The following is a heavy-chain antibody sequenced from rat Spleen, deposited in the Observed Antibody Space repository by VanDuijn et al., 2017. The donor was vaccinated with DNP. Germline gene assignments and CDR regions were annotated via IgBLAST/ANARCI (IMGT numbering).Heavy chain of an antibody. CDR2: ISAGGSR. V-gene: IGHV2-6*01. CDR1: GFSLTSNS. Sequence: QVQLKESGPGLVQPSQTLSLTCTVSGFSLTSNSVHWVRQPPGKGLEWIAAISAGGSRYYNSALKSRLSITRDTSKSQVSLEMNSLQTEDTAMYFCARGYYYDGGYIWFAYWGQGTLITVSS. J-gene: IGHJ3*01. D-gene: IGHD1-12*02. CDR3: ARGYYYDGGYIWFAY.